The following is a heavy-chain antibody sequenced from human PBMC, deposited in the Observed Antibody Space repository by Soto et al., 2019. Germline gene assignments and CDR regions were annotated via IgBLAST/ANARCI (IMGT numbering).Heavy chain of an antibody. CDR1: GFTFSSYG. J-gene: IGHJ4*02. CDR2: IWYDGSNK. CDR3: APQTPSYPGAFDY. V-gene: IGHV3-33*01. Sequence: QVQLVESGGGVVQPGRSLRLSCEASGFTFSSYGMHWVRQAPGKGLEWVAVIWYDGSNKYYAASVKGRFTISRDNSKNTVYLQMNSLRAEDTAVYYCAPQTPSYPGAFDYWGQGTLVTVSS. D-gene: IGHD2-2*02.